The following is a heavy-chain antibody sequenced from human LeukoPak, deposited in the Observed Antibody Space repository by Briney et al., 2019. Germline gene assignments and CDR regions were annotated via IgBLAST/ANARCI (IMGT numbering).Heavy chain of an antibody. CDR3: AKFGTYPVHLSDSYYYLDV. CDR2: VYYTGTT. CDR1: GASISAHY. D-gene: IGHD1-26*01. J-gene: IGHJ6*03. V-gene: IGHV4-59*11. Sequence: SETLSLTCTVSGASISAHYWSWIRQPPGKGLEYIGDVYYTGTTNYNPSLQSRVTMSVDTSKNQFSLRLTSVTAADTAVYYCAKFGTYPVHLSDSYYYLDVWGKGTTVTVSS.